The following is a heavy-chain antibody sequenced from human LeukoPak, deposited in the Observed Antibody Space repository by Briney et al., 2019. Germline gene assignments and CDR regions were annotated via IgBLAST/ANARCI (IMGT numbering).Heavy chain of an antibody. CDR2: ISDNSGAM. Sequence: GGSLRLSCAASGFTFSSYSMNWVRQAPGKGLEWVSYISDNSGAMFYADSVKGRFTISRDSAKNSLYLQMNSLRAEDTAVYYCAKIRAKIIAHNDAFDIWGQGTMVTVSS. CDR3: AKIRAKIIAHNDAFDI. CDR1: GFTFSSYS. D-gene: IGHD3-10*01. J-gene: IGHJ3*02. V-gene: IGHV3-48*01.